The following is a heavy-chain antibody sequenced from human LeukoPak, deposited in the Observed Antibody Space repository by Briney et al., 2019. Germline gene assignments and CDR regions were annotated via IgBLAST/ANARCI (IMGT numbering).Heavy chain of an antibody. D-gene: IGHD3-9*01. V-gene: IGHV3-48*03. CDR1: GFTFSSYE. CDR2: ISSSGSNK. Sequence: GGALRLSCAASGFTFSSYEMNGVPQAPGKGLEWVSYISSSGSNKYYADSLKGRFTIYRDNAKNSLYLQMNSLRAEDTAVYYCARFGRGFHWLPHPIDYWRQGTLVTVSS. CDR3: ARFGRGFHWLPHPIDY. J-gene: IGHJ4*02.